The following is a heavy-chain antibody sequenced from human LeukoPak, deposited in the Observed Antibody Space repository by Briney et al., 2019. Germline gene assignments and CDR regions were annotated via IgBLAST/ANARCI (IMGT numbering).Heavy chain of an antibody. CDR2: IIPIFGTA. Sequence: SVKVSCKASGGTFSSYAISWVRQAPGQGLEWMGGIIPIFGTANYAQKFQGRVTITADESTSTAYMELCSLRSEDTAVYYCARGPTRPYYYYMDVWGKGTTVTVSS. J-gene: IGHJ6*03. CDR3: ARGPTRPYYYYMDV. V-gene: IGHV1-69*13. CDR1: GGTFSSYA.